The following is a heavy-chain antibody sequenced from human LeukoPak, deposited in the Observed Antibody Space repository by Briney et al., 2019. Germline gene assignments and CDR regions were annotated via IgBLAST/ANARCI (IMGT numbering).Heavy chain of an antibody. V-gene: IGHV1-18*01. CDR3: ARYYGSGSYDY. D-gene: IGHD3-10*01. CDR1: GYTFATYA. CDR2: IGAYNGNT. Sequence: GASVKVSCKASGYTFATYAISWVRQAPGQGLEWMGWIGAYNGNTNYARNLQGRVTMTTDTSTSTAYMELTSLRSDDTAVYYCARYYGSGSYDYWGQGTPVTVSS. J-gene: IGHJ4*02.